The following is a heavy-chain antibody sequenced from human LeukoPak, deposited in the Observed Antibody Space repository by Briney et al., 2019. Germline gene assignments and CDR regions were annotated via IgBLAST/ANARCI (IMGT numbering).Heavy chain of an antibody. CDR2: INSDGSTT. CDR1: GFTFSSYW. Sequence: GGSLRLSCVASGFTFSSYWMHWVRQAPGEGLVWVSRINSDGSTTTYADSVKGRFTISRDNAKNSLYLQMNSLRAEDTAVYYCARDTAMVCLDVWGKGTTVTVSS. V-gene: IGHV3-74*01. CDR3: ARDTAMVCLDV. J-gene: IGHJ6*04. D-gene: IGHD5-18*01.